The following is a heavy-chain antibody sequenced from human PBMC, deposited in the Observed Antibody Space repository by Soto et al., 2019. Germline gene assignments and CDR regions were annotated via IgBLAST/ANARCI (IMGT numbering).Heavy chain of an antibody. V-gene: IGHV1-3*01. Sequence: ASVKVSCKASGNTVPNYAIHWVRQAPGQRLEWMGWINGGNGNTYYSEHFQGKVTFTRDTSASTVYKQLSSLTSEDTAVYYCARDQGITTFGVYSMYYYGMDVWGQGTTVTVSS. D-gene: IGHD3-3*01. CDR1: GNTVPNYA. CDR2: INGGNGNT. CDR3: ARDQGITTFGVYSMYYYGMDV. J-gene: IGHJ6*02.